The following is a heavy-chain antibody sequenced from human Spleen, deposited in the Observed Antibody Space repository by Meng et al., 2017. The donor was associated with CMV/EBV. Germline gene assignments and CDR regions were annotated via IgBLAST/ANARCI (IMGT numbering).Heavy chain of an antibody. CDR2: IYYSGST. D-gene: IGHD6-19*01. CDR3: ARVTYSSVDFDY. CDR1: GGSISSTTYY. Sequence: SETLSLTCTVSGGSISSTTYYWGWIRQSPGKGLEWIGTIYYSGSTYYNPSLKSRVTISVDTSNNRLSLRLSSVTAADTAVYYCARVTYSSVDFDYWGQGTLVTVSS. V-gene: IGHV4-39*07. J-gene: IGHJ4*02.